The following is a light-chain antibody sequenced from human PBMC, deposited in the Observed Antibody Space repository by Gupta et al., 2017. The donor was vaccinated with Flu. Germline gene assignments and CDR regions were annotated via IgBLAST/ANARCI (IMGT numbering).Light chain of an antibody. V-gene: IGLV1-40*01. Sequence: VTISCTGSSSNIGAGYDVHWYRQLPGTAPKLLIYDNDNRPSGVPDRFSGSRSGTSASLAITGLQAEDEGDFYCQSYDSSLSVWMFGGGTKLTVL. J-gene: IGLJ3*02. CDR3: QSYDSSLSVWM. CDR2: DND. CDR1: SSNIGAGYD.